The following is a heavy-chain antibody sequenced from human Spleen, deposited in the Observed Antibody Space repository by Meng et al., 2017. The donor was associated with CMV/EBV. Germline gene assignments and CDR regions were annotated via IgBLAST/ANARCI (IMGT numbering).Heavy chain of an antibody. J-gene: IGHJ4*02. D-gene: IGHD3-3*01. CDR2: IYSGGST. CDR1: GFTVSSNY. V-gene: IGHV3-53*01. CDR3: AKDLRSGVVIRGPDY. Sequence: GGSLRLSCAASGFTVSSNYMSWVRQAPGKGLEWVSVIYSGGSTYYADSVKGRFTISRDNSKNTLYLQMNSLRAEDTAVYYCAKDLRSGVVIRGPDYWGQGTLVTVSS.